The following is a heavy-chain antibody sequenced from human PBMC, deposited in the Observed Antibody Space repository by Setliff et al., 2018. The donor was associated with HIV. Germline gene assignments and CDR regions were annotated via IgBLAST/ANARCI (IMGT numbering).Heavy chain of an antibody. D-gene: IGHD3-22*01. CDR1: GGSISSSSYY. J-gene: IGHJ4*02. CDR3: ARVRVTMIVVDCYFDY. V-gene: IGHV4-39*07. Sequence: KTSETLSLTCTVSGGSISSSSYYWGWIRQPPGKGLEWIGSIYYSGSTYYNPSLKSRVTISVDTSKNQFSLKLSSVTAADTAVYYCARVRVTMIVVDCYFDYWGQGTLVTVSS. CDR2: IYYSGST.